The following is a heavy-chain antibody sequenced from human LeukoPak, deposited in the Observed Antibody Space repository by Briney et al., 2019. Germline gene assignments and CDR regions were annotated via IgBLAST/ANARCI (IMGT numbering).Heavy chain of an antibody. J-gene: IGHJ6*03. Sequence: SETLSLTCAVSGYSISSGYYWGWIRQPPGKGLEWIGSIYHSGSTYYNPSLKSRVAISVDTSKNQFSLKLSSVTAADTAVYYCARTRTTHYYGSGNPIYYYYYMDVWGKGTTVTVSS. CDR3: ARTRTTHYYGSGNPIYYYYYMDV. V-gene: IGHV4-38-2*01. D-gene: IGHD3-10*01. CDR1: GYSISSGYY. CDR2: IYHSGST.